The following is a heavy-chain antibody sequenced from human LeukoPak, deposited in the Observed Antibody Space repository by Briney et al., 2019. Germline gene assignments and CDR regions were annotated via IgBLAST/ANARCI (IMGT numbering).Heavy chain of an antibody. CDR1: GFTFSSYG. Sequence: GGSLRLSCAASGFTFSSYGMQWVPQAPGKGLEWVAVIAWDGRVQYYADCVRGRFTIHRDNAENSLYLEMNSLRVEDTAVYYCARMGWAYSTYARVWFDPWGRGTLVSV. CDR3: ARMGWAYSTYARVWFDP. J-gene: IGHJ5*02. V-gene: IGHV3-30*03. D-gene: IGHD4-11*01. CDR2: IAWDGRVQ.